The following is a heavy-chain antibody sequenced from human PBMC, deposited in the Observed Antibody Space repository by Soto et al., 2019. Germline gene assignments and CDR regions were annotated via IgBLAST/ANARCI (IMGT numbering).Heavy chain of an antibody. V-gene: IGHV3-53*02. CDR2: IYSDGST. CDR1: GFILSRNY. Sequence: EVQLVESGGGLIQVGGSLRLSCAVSGFILSRNYMSWVRQAPGKGLEWVSYIYSDGSTYYADSVKGRFTISRDNSKNTLYLQMNSLRAEDTAVYYCAKDRYGSGSYCWFDPWGQGTLVTVSS. D-gene: IGHD3-10*01. CDR3: AKDRYGSGSYCWFDP. J-gene: IGHJ5*02.